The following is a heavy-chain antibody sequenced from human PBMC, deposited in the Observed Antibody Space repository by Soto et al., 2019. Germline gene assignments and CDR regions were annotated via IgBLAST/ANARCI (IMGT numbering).Heavy chain of an antibody. CDR2: ISYDGNNK. V-gene: IGHV3-30*18. J-gene: IGHJ6*02. Sequence: GGSLRLSCVASGFTFSNYGMHWVRQAPGKGLEWVAVISYDGNNKYYADSVKGRFTISRDNSKNTLFLQMNNPRGEDTAVYYCAKSPSLEDYYGMDVWGQGTTVTVSS. D-gene: IGHD2-2*01. CDR3: AKSPSLEDYYGMDV. CDR1: GFTFSNYG.